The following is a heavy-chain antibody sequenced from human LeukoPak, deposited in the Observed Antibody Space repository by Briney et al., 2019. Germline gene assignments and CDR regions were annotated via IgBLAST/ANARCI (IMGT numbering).Heavy chain of an antibody. V-gene: IGHV4-61*01. CDR2: IYYSGST. D-gene: IGHD3-22*01. CDR3: ARNYDSSGYYSRFDYYGMDV. Sequence: SETLSLTCTVSGGSVSSGSYYWRWLRQPPGKGLEWIGYIYYSGSTNYNPSLKSRVTISVDTSKNPFSLKLSSVTAADTAVYYCARNYDSSGYYSRFDYYGMDVWGQGTTVTVSS. J-gene: IGHJ6*02. CDR1: GGSVSSGSYY.